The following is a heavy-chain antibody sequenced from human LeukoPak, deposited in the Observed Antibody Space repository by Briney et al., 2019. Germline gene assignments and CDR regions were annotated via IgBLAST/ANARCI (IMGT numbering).Heavy chain of an antibody. CDR3: GADYYGSGTLDY. CDR2: INHRGST. D-gene: IGHD3-10*01. CDR1: GGSFSGYY. J-gene: IGHJ4*02. Sequence: SETLSLTCAVYGGSFSGYYWGWIRQPPGKGLEWIGEINHRGSTNYNPSLKSRVTISVDTSKNQFSLKLSSVTAADTAVYYCGADYYGSGTLDYWGQGTLVTVSS. V-gene: IGHV4-34*01.